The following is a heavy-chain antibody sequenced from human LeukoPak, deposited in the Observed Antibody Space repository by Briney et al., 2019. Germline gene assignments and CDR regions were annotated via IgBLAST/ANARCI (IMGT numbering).Heavy chain of an antibody. CDR1: GGSISSYY. J-gene: IGHJ4*02. Sequence: SETLSLTCTVSGGSISSYYWSWIRQPPGKGLEWIGEINHSGSTNYNPSLKSRVTISVDTSKNQFSLKLSSVTAADTAVYYCARRSAAPHMVDYWGQGTLVTVSS. D-gene: IGHD1-26*01. V-gene: IGHV4-34*01. CDR2: INHSGST. CDR3: ARRSAAPHMVDY.